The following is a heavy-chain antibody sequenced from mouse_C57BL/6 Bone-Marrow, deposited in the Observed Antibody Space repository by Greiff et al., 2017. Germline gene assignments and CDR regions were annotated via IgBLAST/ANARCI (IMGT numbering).Heavy chain of an antibody. CDR2: IYPGDGDT. J-gene: IGHJ4*01. CDR1: GYAFSSSW. D-gene: IGHD2-3*01. CDR3: ARFPSYDGYSYYAMDY. V-gene: IGHV1-82*01. Sequence: QVQLKESGPELVKPGASVKISCKASGYAFSSSWMNWVKQRPGKGLEWIGRIYPGDGDTNYNGKFKGKATLTADKSSSTAYMQLSSLTSEDSAVXFCARFPSYDGYSYYAMDYWGQGTSVTVSS.